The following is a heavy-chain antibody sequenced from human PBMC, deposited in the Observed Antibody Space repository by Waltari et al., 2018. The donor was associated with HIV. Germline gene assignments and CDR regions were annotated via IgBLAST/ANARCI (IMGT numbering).Heavy chain of an antibody. V-gene: IGHV3-15*01. J-gene: IGHJ4*02. CDR3: TTDSSH. CDR1: GFTFSSLW. CDR2: IKRKADGGTI. Sequence: EVQLVASGGGLVKPGGSLRLSCAASGFTFSSLWMSWVRQVPGKGLEWVGRIKRKADGGTIDYVPPVKGRFTISRDDSKNTLYLQMNSLKTEDTAVYYCTTDSSHWGQGTLVTVSS.